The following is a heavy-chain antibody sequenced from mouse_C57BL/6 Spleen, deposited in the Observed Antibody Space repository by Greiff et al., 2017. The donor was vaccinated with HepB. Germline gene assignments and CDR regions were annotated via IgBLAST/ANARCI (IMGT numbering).Heavy chain of an antibody. CDR3: AREEREEGFAY. CDR2: IDPSDSYT. CDR1: GYTFTSYW. Sequence: QVQLKQPGAELVMPGASVKLSCKASGYTFTSYWMHWVKQRPGQGLEWIGEIDPSDSYTNYNQKFKGKSTLTVDKSSSTAYMQLSSLTSEDSAVYYCAREEREEGFAYWGQGTLVTVSA. V-gene: IGHV1-69*01. J-gene: IGHJ3*01.